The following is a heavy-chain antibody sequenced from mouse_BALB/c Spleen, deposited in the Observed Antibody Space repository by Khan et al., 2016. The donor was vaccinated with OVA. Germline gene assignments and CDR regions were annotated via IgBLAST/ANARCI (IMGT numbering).Heavy chain of an antibody. Sequence: QVQLQQSGPELVRPGVSVKISCKGSGYTFTDYSMHWVKQSHAKSLEWIGVISTDSVNTNYNQKFKGKATLTVDKSSSTAYMELARMTSEDSAIYYGAIRDYFDCWGQGTTLTVSS. CDR1: GYTFTDYS. V-gene: IGHV1S137*01. J-gene: IGHJ2*01. CDR3: AIRDYFDC. CDR2: ISTDSVNT.